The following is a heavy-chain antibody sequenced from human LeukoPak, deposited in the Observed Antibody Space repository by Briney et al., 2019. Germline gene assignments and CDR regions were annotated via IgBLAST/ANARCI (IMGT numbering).Heavy chain of an antibody. D-gene: IGHD5-18*01. CDR3: ARDRGFSYGIDF. V-gene: IGHV3-7*04. CDR2: IQQDGSEK. J-gene: IGHJ4*02. Sequence: GESLRLSCAASGFTFSDYWMSWVRQAPGKGLEWVADIQQDGSEKYYVDSVKGRFTISRDNAKKSLFLQVSSLRGEDTAVYYCARDRGFSYGIDFWGQGTLVTVSS. CDR1: GFTFSDYW.